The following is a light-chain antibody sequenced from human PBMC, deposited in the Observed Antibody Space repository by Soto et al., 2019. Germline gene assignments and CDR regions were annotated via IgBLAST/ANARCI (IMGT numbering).Light chain of an antibody. V-gene: IGKV3-20*01. Sequence: EIVLTQSPGTLYLSPGERATLSCRASQSVSSSYLAWYQQKPGQAPRLLIYGASSRATGIPDRFSGSGSGTDFTLTISRLEPEDFTVYYCKQYGSSPFTLGPGTKLDIK. CDR3: KQYGSSPFT. CDR1: QSVSSSY. J-gene: IGKJ3*01. CDR2: GAS.